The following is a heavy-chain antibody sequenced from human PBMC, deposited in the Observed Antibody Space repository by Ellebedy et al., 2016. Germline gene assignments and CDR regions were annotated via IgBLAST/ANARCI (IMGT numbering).Heavy chain of an antibody. CDR3: ARGHLPHTTSPIDP. D-gene: IGHD2/OR15-2a*01. V-gene: IGHV4-59*01. Sequence: SETLSLTCTVSGGPINSYFWSWFRQPPGKRLEWLGYIHGTGGTYYNPSFESRVSISVDMSKKQFSLKLTSVTAADTAVYSCARGHLPHTTSPIDPWGQGTLVTVSS. CDR2: IHGTGGT. J-gene: IGHJ5*02. CDR1: GGPINSYF.